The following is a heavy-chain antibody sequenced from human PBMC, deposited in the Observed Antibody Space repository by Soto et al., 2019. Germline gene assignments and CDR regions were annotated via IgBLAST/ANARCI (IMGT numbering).Heavy chain of an antibody. CDR3: ARDEGSAAGDGTFDY. CDR2: ISSTSSLI. J-gene: IGHJ4*02. CDR1: GFTFSTYS. V-gene: IGHV3-21*01. D-gene: IGHD6-13*01. Sequence: GGSLRLSCAASGFTFSTYSMNWVRQAPGKGLEWVSSISSTSSLIYYADSVKGRFTISRDNAKNSLYLQMNSLRAEDTAVYYCARDEGSAAGDGTFDYWGQGTLVTAPQ.